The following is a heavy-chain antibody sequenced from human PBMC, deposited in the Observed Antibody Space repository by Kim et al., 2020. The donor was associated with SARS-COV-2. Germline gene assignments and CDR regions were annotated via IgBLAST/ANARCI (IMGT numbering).Heavy chain of an antibody. J-gene: IGHJ6*02. CDR3: ARDIGYDSSGYYYVVTYYYYYYGMDV. V-gene: IGHV1-46*01. CDR1: GYTFTSYY. D-gene: IGHD3-22*01. CDR2: INPSGGST. Sequence: ASVKVSCKASGYTFTSYYMHWVRQAPGQGLEWMGIINPSGGSTSYAQKFQGRVTMTRDTSTSTVYMELSSLRSEDTAVYYCARDIGYDSSGYYYVVTYYYYYYGMDVWGQGTTVTVSS.